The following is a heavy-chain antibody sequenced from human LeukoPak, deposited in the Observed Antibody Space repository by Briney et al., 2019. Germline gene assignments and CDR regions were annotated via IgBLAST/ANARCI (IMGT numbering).Heavy chain of an antibody. CDR2: ISGNGANT. V-gene: IGHV3-23*01. J-gene: IGHJ4*02. CDR3: ATVTGWYPLDY. Sequence: GGSLRLSCAASGFTFSIYSMSWVRQAPGKGLEWVSKISGNGANTYYADSVKGRFTISRDSSKNTMYLQMNSLRAEDTAVYYCATVTGWYPLDYWGQGNLVTVSS. D-gene: IGHD6-19*01. CDR1: GFTFSIYS.